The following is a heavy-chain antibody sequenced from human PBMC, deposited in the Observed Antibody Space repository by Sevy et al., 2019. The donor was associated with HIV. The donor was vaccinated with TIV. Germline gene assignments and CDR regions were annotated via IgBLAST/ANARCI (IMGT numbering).Heavy chain of an antibody. Sequence: GGYLRLSCAASGFTLSDYYMSWIRQAPGKGLEWVSYISGNDDTKYYADSVKGRFTISRDNAKNSVYLQMNSLRAEDTAVYYCARDHVKDGDLGDYYYFAMDVWGQGTTVTVSS. CDR3: ARDHVKDGDLGDYYYFAMDV. D-gene: IGHD4-17*01. J-gene: IGHJ6*02. CDR1: GFTLSDYY. V-gene: IGHV3-11*01. CDR2: ISGNDDTK.